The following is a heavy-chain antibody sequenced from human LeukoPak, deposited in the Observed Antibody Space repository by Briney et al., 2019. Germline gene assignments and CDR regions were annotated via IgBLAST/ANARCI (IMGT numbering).Heavy chain of an antibody. CDR1: GYTFTSYG. D-gene: IGHD5-12*01. CDR2: ISAYNGNT. Sequence: ASVKVSCKASGYTFTSYGISWVRQAPGQGLEWMGWISAYNGNTNYAQKLQGRVTMTTDTSTSTAYMELRSLRSDDTAVYYCASWSVATRLSTIYYYYGMDVWGQGTTVTVSS. J-gene: IGHJ6*02. V-gene: IGHV1-18*01. CDR3: ASWSVATRLSTIYYYYGMDV.